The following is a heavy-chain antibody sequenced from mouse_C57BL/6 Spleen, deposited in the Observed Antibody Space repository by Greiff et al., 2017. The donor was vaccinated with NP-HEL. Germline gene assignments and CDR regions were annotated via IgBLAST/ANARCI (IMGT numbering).Heavy chain of an antibody. CDR2: LSSGSSTI. J-gene: IGHJ2*01. Sequence: EVQLVESGGGLVKPGGSLKLSCAASGFTFSDYGMHWVRQAPAKGLAWVAYLSSGSSTIYYADTVKGRFTISRDNAKNTLFLQMTSLRSEDTAMYYCARNGNYDFDYWGQGTTLTVSS. V-gene: IGHV5-17*01. CDR1: GFTFSDYG. CDR3: ARNGNYDFDY. D-gene: IGHD2-1*01.